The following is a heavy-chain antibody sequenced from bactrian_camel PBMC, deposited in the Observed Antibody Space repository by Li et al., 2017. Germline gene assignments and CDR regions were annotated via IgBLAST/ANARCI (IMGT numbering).Heavy chain of an antibody. V-gene: IGHV3S1*01. J-gene: IGHJ6*01. CDR1: GATSSIVC. Sequence: HVQLVESGGGSVQSGGSLRPSCEASGATSSIVCMAWFRQAPGKEREGVAAWYRVGIKPYYVDSVKGRFTIFRDNAENTLYLQMDSVKAEDTAMYYCAADGIDLSLRRDPFQSDFSWWGQGTQVTVS. CDR3: AADGIDLSLRRDPFQSDFSW. D-gene: IGHD1*01. CDR2: WYRVGIKP.